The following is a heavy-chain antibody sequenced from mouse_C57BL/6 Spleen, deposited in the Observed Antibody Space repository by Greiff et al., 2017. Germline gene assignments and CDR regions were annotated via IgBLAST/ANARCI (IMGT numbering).Heavy chain of an antibody. CDR3: GRRKGGGGYFDV. CDR2: IYPGSGST. V-gene: IGHV1-55*01. J-gene: IGHJ1*03. CDR1: GYTFTSYW. Sequence: QVQLQQPGAELVKPGASVKMSCKASGYTFTSYWITWVKQRPGQGLEWIGDIYPGSGSTNYNEKFKSKDTLTVDTSSSTAYMQLRSLTSEDSAVDYCGRRKGGGGYFDVWGTGTTVTVSS. D-gene: IGHD3-3*01.